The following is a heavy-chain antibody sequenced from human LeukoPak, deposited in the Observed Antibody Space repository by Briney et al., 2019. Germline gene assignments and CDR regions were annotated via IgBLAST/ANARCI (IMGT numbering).Heavy chain of an antibody. V-gene: IGHV3-21*01. CDR1: GFAFGTYS. CDR3: ARDVSYDSSGDAFDI. D-gene: IGHD3-22*01. Sequence: PGGSLRLSCAASGFAFGTYSMNWVRQAPGKGLEWVSSVSTAASFIYYADSVKGRFTISRDNAQNSLFLQMSSLRADDTAVYYCARDVSYDSSGDAFDIWGQGTMVTVSS. J-gene: IGHJ3*02. CDR2: VSTAASFI.